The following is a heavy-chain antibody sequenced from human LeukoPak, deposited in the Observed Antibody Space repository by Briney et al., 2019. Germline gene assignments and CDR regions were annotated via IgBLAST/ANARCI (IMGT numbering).Heavy chain of an antibody. Sequence: ASVKVSCKASGYTFTSYGISWVRQAPGQGLEWMGWISAYNGNTNYAQKLQGIVTMTTDTSTSTAYMELRSLRSDDTAVYYCARANIVVVPAADYWYFDLWGRGTLVTVSS. CDR2: ISAYNGNT. CDR3: ARANIVVVPAADYWYFDL. D-gene: IGHD2-2*01. J-gene: IGHJ2*01. CDR1: GYTFTSYG. V-gene: IGHV1-18*01.